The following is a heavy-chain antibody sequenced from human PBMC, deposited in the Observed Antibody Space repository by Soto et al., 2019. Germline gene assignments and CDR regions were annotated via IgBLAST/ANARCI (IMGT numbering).Heavy chain of an antibody. V-gene: IGHV5-51*01. CDR1: GYSFTSYC. CDR3: ARLSPSGYYYYMDV. J-gene: IGHJ6*03. CDR2: IYPGDSDT. Sequence: KVSCQCSGYSFTSYCIGRVRQMPGKGLEWMGIIYPGDSDTRYSPSFQGQVTISADKSISTAYLQWSSLKASDTAMYYCARLSPSGYYYYMDVWGKGTTVTVSS.